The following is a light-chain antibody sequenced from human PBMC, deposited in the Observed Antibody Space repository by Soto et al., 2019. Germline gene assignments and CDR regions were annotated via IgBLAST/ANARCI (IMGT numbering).Light chain of an antibody. Sequence: QSVLTQPPSVSAAAGQRVTISCSGSSSNIGDNYVSWYQQVPGTAPKLLIYDNDPRSSGTPDRFSAYKSGTSDTLGITGLQTGDEADYYCGTWDSSLSVAVFGGGTQLTVL. J-gene: IGLJ7*01. CDR1: SSNIGDNY. V-gene: IGLV1-51*01. CDR3: GTWDSSLSVAV. CDR2: DND.